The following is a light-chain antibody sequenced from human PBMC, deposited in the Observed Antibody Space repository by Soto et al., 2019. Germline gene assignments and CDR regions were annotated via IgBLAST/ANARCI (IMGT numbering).Light chain of an antibody. CDR1: VLAKKY. J-gene: IGLJ2*01. CDR3: YSAADNYVV. V-gene: IGLV3-27*01. Sequence: SYELTQPSSVSVSPGQTARITCSGDVLAKKYARWVQQKPGQAPVLVIYKDSERPSGIPERFSGSSSGTTVTLTISGAQVEDEADYYCYSAADNYVVFGGGTKLTVL. CDR2: KDS.